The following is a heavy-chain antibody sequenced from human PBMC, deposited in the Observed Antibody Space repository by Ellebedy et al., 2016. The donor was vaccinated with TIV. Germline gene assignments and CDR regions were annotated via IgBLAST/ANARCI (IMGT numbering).Heavy chain of an antibody. CDR1: GGSVSSGSHY. J-gene: IGHJ6*02. Sequence: SETLSLTCKVSGGSVSSGSHYWNWIRQPPGKGLEWIGYRYYIGTTNYNHSLKSRVTISEDTSKNQFSLRLSSVTAADTAVYYCAGGSYTPYGMDVWGQGTTVTISS. V-gene: IGHV4-61*01. D-gene: IGHD1-26*01. CDR3: AGGSYTPYGMDV. CDR2: RYYIGTT.